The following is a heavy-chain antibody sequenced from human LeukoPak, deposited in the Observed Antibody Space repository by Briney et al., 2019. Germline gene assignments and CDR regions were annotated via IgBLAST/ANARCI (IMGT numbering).Heavy chain of an antibody. Sequence: PGGSLRLSCAASGFTFSNAWMSWVRQAPGKGLEWVSCIVGSSSYIYYADSVKGRFTISRDNAKNSLYLQMNSLTAEDTAVYYCARGHYGDFDYWGQGTLVTVSS. J-gene: IGHJ4*02. CDR1: GFTFSNAW. CDR3: ARGHYGDFDY. V-gene: IGHV3-21*01. D-gene: IGHD4-17*01. CDR2: IVGSSSYI.